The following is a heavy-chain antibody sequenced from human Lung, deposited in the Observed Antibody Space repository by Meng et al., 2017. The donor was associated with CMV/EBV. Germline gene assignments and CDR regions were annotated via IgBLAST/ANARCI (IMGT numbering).Heavy chain of an antibody. J-gene: IGHJ4*02. CDR1: GFTFSSYA. CDR3: AKYSAVGERLYYFDY. CDR2: ISGSGGST. D-gene: IGHD2-21*01. Sequence: GEXXKISCAASGFTFSSYAMSWVRQAPGKGLEWVSAISGSGGSTYYADSVKGRFTISRDNSKNTLYLQMNSLRAEDTAVYYCAKYSAVGERLYYFDYWGQGTLVTVFS. V-gene: IGHV3-23*01.